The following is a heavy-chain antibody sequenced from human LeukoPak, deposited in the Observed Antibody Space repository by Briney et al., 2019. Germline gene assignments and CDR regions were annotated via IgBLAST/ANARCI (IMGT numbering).Heavy chain of an antibody. CDR1: GYTFTSYG. J-gene: IGHJ5*02. Sequence: ASVKVSCKASGYTFTSYGISWVRQAPGQGLEWMGWISAYNGNTNYAQKLQGRVTMTTDTSTSTAYMELRSLRSDDTAVYYCARDFPAVVVVPAAANWFDPWGQGTLVTVSS. CDR2: ISAYNGNT. V-gene: IGHV1-18*01. D-gene: IGHD2-2*01. CDR3: ARDFPAVVVVPAAANWFDP.